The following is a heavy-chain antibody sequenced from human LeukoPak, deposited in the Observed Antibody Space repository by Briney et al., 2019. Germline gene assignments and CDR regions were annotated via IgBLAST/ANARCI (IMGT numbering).Heavy chain of an antibody. J-gene: IGHJ5*02. D-gene: IGHD2-2*01. CDR1: GDSVSSNSVT. Sequence: SQTHSLTCAISGDSVSSNSVTWNWIRQSPSRGLEWLGRTYYRSTWYNDYAVSVRGRITVNPDTSKNQFSLHLNSVTPEDTAVYYCARRLTQYDCFDPWGQRILVTVSS. V-gene: IGHV6-1*01. CDR2: TYYRSTWYN. CDR3: ARRLTQYDCFDP.